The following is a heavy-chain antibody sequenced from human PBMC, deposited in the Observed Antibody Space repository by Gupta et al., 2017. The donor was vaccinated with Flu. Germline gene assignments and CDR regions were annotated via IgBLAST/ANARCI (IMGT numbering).Heavy chain of an antibody. CDR3: ARVTSSGWFEFDY. Sequence: EVQLVESGGGLVKPGGSLRLSCAASGFTFSSYSMNWVRQAPGKGLEWVSSISSSSSYIYYADSVKGRFTISRDNAKNSLYLQMNSLRAEDTAVYYCARVTSSGWFEFDYWGQGTLVTVSS. CDR2: ISSSSSYI. J-gene: IGHJ4*02. D-gene: IGHD6-19*01. V-gene: IGHV3-21*01. CDR1: GFTFSSYS.